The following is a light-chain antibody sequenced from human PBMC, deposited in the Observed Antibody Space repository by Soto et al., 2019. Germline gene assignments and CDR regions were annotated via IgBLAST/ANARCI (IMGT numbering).Light chain of an antibody. CDR3: QSFYSGLSGLL. CDR1: SSNIGAGFA. CDR2: ANT. V-gene: IGLV1-40*01. J-gene: IGLJ2*01. Sequence: QSVRTQPPSVSGAPGQRVTISCTGSSSNIGAGFAVHWYQQLPGSAPKLLIYANTNRPSGVPDRFSASKSGTSASLAITGLQADDEADYYCQSFYSGLSGLLFGGGTKLTVL.